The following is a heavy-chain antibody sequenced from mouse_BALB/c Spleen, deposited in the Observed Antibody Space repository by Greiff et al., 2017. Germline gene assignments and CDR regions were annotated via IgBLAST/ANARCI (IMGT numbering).Heavy chain of an antibody. CDR1: GFNINDTY. CDR2: IDPANGTT. J-gene: IGHJ3*01. CDR3: AKARATFAY. D-gene: IGHD3-1*01. Sequence: EVQLQQSGAELVKPGASVKLSCTASGFNINDTYMHWVKQRPEQGLEWIGSIDPANGTTKYDPTFQGKATIPADTSSNTAYLQLSSLTSEDTAVYYCAKARATFAYWGQGTLVTVSA. V-gene: IGHV14-3*02.